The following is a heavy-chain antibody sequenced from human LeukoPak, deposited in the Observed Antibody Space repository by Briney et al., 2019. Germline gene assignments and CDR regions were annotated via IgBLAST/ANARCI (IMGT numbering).Heavy chain of an antibody. CDR1: GGSFSGYY. Sequence: SETLSLTCAVYGGSFSGYYWSWIRQPPGKGLEWIGEINHSGSTNYNPSLKSRVTISVDTSKNQFSLKLSSVTAADTAVYYCARSGPYSSSWYNYWGQGTLVTVSS. CDR2: INHSGST. CDR3: ARSGPYSSSWYNY. V-gene: IGHV4-34*01. D-gene: IGHD6-13*01. J-gene: IGHJ4*02.